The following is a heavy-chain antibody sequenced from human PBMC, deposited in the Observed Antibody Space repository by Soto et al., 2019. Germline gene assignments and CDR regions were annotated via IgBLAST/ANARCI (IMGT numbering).Heavy chain of an antibody. D-gene: IGHD1-26*01. V-gene: IGHV4-4*02. CDR1: GGSITTSVL. J-gene: IGHJ4*02. CDR2: IAHDRHP. Sequence: SETLSLTCDVSGGSITTSVLWTCVRQFPGRGLEWIGEIAHDRHPNYKPSLSGRVTMSVDLSNSQFSLNVASVNAADTAVYFCAGGRDYDYWGQGTLVTVSS. CDR3: AGGRDYDY.